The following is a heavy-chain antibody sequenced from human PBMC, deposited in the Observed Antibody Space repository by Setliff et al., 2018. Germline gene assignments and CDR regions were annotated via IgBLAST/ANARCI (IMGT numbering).Heavy chain of an antibody. CDR3: ARQPSSGAYYNPRPYYFDS. D-gene: IGHD3-10*01. CDR1: GGSINNYY. CDR2: IYTSGST. V-gene: IGHV4-59*01. Sequence: PSETLSLTCTVSGGSINNYYWSWIRQSPGKGLEWIGYIYTSGSTNYNPSLKSRVTMSADTSNNQFSLNLRSVTAADTAVYFCARQPSSGAYYNPRPYYFDSWGQGTLVTVSS. J-gene: IGHJ4*02.